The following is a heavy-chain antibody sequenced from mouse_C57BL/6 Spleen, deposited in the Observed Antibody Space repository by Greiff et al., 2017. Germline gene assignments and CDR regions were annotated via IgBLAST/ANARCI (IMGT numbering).Heavy chain of an antibody. CDR2: IYPGSGST. CDR3: ARWDYDGFAY. J-gene: IGHJ3*01. V-gene: IGHV1-55*01. Sequence: QVQLQQPGAELVKPGASVKMSCKASGYTFTSYWITWVKQRPGQGLEWIGDIYPGSGSTNYNEKFKSKATLTVDTSASTAYMQLSSRTSEVSAVYDCARWDYDGFAYWGQGTLVTVSA. CDR1: GYTFTSYW. D-gene: IGHD2-4*01.